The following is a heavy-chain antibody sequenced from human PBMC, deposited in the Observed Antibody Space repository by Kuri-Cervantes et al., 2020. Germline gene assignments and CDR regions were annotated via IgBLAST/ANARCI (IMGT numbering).Heavy chain of an antibody. Sequence: GGSLRLSCAASGFTFSSYAMSWVRQAPGKGLEWVSAISGSGGSKYYADSVKGRFTISRDNSKNTLYLQMNSLRAEDTAVYYCAEDAGAWFGELPLYYYYYGMDVWGQGTTVTVSS. CDR3: AEDAGAWFGELPLYYYYYGMDV. V-gene: IGHV3-23*01. J-gene: IGHJ6*02. CDR2: ISGSGGSK. D-gene: IGHD3-10*01. CDR1: GFTFSSYA.